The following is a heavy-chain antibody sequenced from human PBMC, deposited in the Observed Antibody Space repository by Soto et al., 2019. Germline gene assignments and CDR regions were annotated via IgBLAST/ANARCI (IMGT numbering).Heavy chain of an antibody. CDR3: AIADYGDDDY. Sequence: QLQLVQSGAEAKKPGASVKVSCKASGYTFHTSTISWVRQAPGQGLEWMGWIKAYSGNTNYAQKLQGRVTMTTDTSTNTAYMELRSLTTDDTAIYYCAIADYGDDDYWGQGTLVTVSS. J-gene: IGHJ4*02. V-gene: IGHV1-18*01. CDR1: GYTFHTST. D-gene: IGHD4-17*01. CDR2: IKAYSGNT.